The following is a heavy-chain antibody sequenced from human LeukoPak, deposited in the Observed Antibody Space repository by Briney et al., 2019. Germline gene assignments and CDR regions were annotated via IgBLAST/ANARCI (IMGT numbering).Heavy chain of an antibody. J-gene: IGHJ4*02. V-gene: IGHV1-18*01. CDR3: ATSTGGYSDLYFHY. D-gene: IGHD3-22*01. CDR1: GYTFTAYG. Sequence: ASVKVSCKASGYTFTAYGISWARQAPGQGLEWMGWISGYNGDTKYAQRFKGRVTMTTDTSTTTAFMDLRSLRSDDTAVYFCATSTGGYSDLYFHYWGQGTLVSVSS. CDR2: ISGYNGDT.